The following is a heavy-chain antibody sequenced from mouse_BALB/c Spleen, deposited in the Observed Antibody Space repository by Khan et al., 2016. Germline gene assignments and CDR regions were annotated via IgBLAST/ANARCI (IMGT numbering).Heavy chain of an antibody. CDR3: ARTGDYPYYALDY. CDR2: INTNTGEP. Sequence: QIQLVQPGPELKKPGETVKISCKASEYTFTNYGMNWVKQAPGKGLKWMGWINTNTGEPTYAEEFKGRFAFSLEASASTAYLQINNLKNEDSATYFCARTGDYPYYALDYWCRGTSVNFS. D-gene: IGHD2-13*01. CDR1: EYTFTNYG. V-gene: IGHV9-3*02. J-gene: IGHJ4*01.